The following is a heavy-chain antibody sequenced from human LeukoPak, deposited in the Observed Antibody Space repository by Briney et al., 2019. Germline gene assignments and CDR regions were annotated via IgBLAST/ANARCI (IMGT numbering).Heavy chain of an antibody. V-gene: IGHV3-23*01. Sequence: GGSRRLSCAASGFTFRSYAMGWVRQSPGKGLEWVSSISGGGGGTYYAEFVKGRFTISRDNSKNTLCLQMNSLRAEDTAVYYCAKFNEILTGYFDYWGQGTLVTVSS. D-gene: IGHD3-9*01. CDR2: ISGGGGGT. CDR3: AKFNEILTGYFDY. CDR1: GFTFRSYA. J-gene: IGHJ4*02.